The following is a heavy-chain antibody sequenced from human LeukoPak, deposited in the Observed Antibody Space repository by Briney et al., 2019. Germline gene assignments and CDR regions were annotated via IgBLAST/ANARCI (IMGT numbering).Heavy chain of an antibody. CDR1: GDSISSSY. Sequence: SETLSLTCTVSGDSISSSYWTWIRQPPGKGLEWIGYIHYSGSTNANPSLKSRVTILVDKSKNQFSLKLTSVTAADTAVYYCARTTEGGYTYGYFYYYYMDVWGKGTTVTISS. V-gene: IGHV4-59*01. D-gene: IGHD5-18*01. J-gene: IGHJ6*03. CDR2: IHYSGST. CDR3: ARTTEGGYTYGYFYYYYMDV.